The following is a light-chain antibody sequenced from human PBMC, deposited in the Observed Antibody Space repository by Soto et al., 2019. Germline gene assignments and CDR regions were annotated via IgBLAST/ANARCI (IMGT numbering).Light chain of an antibody. CDR2: EVT. CDR3: SSYTISNTLPFV. CDR1: RRDVGGYNY. J-gene: IGLJ1*01. Sequence: SVLAQPASVSGSPGQSITISCTGTRRDVGGYNYVSWYQQYPGKSPELLIYEVTHRPSGVSNRFSGSKSGNTASLTISGLQAEDEADYYCSSYTISNTLPFVFGTGTKVTVL. V-gene: IGLV2-14*01.